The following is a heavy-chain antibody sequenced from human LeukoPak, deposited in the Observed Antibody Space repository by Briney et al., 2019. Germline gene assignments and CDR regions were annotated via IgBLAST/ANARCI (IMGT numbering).Heavy chain of an antibody. J-gene: IGHJ4*02. CDR2: ISSSSSYI. CDR1: GFTFSSYS. V-gene: IGHV3-21*01. D-gene: IGHD5-18*01. CDR3: ARDGALVDTAMVTDY. Sequence: GGSLRLSCAASGFTFSSYSMNWVRQAPGKGLELVSSISSSSSYIYYADSVKGRFTISRDNAKNSLYLQMNSLRAEDTAVYYCARDGALVDTAMVTDYWGQGTLVTVSS.